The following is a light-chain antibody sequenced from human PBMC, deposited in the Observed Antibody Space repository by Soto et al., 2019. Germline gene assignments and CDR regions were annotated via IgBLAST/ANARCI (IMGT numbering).Light chain of an antibody. V-gene: IGKV1-5*02. CDR1: QSVSTR. Sequence: DIQMTQSPSSLSASVGDRVTIICRASQSVSTRLAWYQQKPGKAPKVLIYDASSWAGGVPSRFSGSGSGTDFTLTISSLQPDDFATYYCQQYSTYWTFGQGTKVDIK. CDR3: QQYSTYWT. CDR2: DAS. J-gene: IGKJ1*01.